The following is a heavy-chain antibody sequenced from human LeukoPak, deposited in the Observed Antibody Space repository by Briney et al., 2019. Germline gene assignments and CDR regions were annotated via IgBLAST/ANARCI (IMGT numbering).Heavy chain of an antibody. CDR3: AETSCANSAYDSPFDY. V-gene: IGHV3-23*01. CDR1: GFTFSTYA. D-gene: IGHD5-12*01. Sequence: GSLRLSCAASGFTFSTYAMSWVRQAPGKGVEWVSAVRGSGTDTYYADSVKGRFTISRDNSKNTLYLQMNSLRAEDTAIYYWAETSCANSAYDSPFDYWGQGTLVTVSS. J-gene: IGHJ4*02. CDR2: VRGSGTDT.